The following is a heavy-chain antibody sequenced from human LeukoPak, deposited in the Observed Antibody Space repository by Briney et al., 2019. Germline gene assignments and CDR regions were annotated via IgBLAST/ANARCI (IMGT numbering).Heavy chain of an antibody. Sequence: PSETLSLTCIISGDSITGDYWSWIRQPPGKGLEWIGLIYYSGSADYNPSLKSRVTISVDTSKNQFSLKLSSVTAADTAVYYCARDRPTIFGVVGGAFDIWGQGTMVTVSS. D-gene: IGHD3-3*01. V-gene: IGHV4-59*01. CDR3: ARDRPTIFGVVGGAFDI. CDR1: GDSITGDY. J-gene: IGHJ3*02. CDR2: IYYSGSA.